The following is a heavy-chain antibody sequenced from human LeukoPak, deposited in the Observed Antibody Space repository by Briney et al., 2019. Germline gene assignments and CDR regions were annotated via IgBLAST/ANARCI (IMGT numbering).Heavy chain of an antibody. CDR1: GYTFISYG. D-gene: IGHD2-15*01. CDR3: ARDCIGCHGFDY. J-gene: IGHJ4*02. V-gene: IGHV1-18*01. CDR2: VSAYADDT. Sequence: ASVKVSCKASGYTFISYGISWVRQAPGQGLEWMGWVSAYADDTNYVQKFQGRITMTTDTSTSTAYMELRSLRFDDTAVYYCARDCIGCHGFDYWGQGTLVTVSS.